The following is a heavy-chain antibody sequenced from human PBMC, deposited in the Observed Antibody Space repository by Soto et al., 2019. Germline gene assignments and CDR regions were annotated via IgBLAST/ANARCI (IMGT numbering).Heavy chain of an antibody. Sequence: LRLSCAASGFTFSSYAMSWVRQAPGKGLEWVSAISDSGGSTYYADSVKGRFTISRDNSKNTLYLQMNSLRAEDTAVYYCANRIAAAARHYYGMDVWGQGTTVTVSS. CDR2: ISDSGGST. J-gene: IGHJ6*02. D-gene: IGHD6-13*01. V-gene: IGHV3-23*01. CDR3: ANRIAAAARHYYGMDV. CDR1: GFTFSSYA.